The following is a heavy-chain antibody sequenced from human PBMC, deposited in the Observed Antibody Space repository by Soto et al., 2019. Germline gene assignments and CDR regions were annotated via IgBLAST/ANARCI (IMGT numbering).Heavy chain of an antibody. Sequence: GSLRLSCAASGLTFNRYWMHWVRHAPGKGLVWVSHINTDGSNTNYADSVKGRFTISRDDAKSTLFLQMNSLRDEDTAVYYCAREFCSGGNCYTYYFDPWGQGIPVTVSS. CDR3: AREFCSGGNCYTYYFDP. CDR2: INTDGSNT. D-gene: IGHD2-15*01. CDR1: GLTFNRYW. J-gene: IGHJ5*02. V-gene: IGHV3-74*01.